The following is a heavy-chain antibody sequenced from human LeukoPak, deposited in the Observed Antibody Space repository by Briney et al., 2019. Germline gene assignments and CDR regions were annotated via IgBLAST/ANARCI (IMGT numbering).Heavy chain of an antibody. CDR1: GGSFSGYY. J-gene: IGHJ4*02. Sequence: SETLSLTCAVYGGSFSGYYWSWIRQPPGKGLEWIGEINHSGSTNYNPSLKSRVTISVDTSKNQFSLKLSPVTAADTAVYYCARSRKGYGSGGYQANYFDYWGQGTLVTVSS. D-gene: IGHD3-10*01. CDR3: ARSRKGYGSGGYQANYFDY. V-gene: IGHV4-34*01. CDR2: INHSGST.